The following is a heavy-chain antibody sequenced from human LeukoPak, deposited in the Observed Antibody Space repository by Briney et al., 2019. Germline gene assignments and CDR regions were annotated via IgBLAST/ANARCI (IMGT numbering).Heavy chain of an antibody. CDR3: ATRIVGATTPDY. J-gene: IGHJ4*02. CDR1: GYTFTSYD. Sequence: ASVKVSCKASGYTFTSYDINWVRQATGQGLERMGWMNPNSGNTGYAQKFQGRVTMTRNTSISTAYMELSSLRSEDTAVYYCATRIVGATTPDYWGQGTLVTVSS. D-gene: IGHD1-26*01. CDR2: MNPNSGNT. V-gene: IGHV1-8*01.